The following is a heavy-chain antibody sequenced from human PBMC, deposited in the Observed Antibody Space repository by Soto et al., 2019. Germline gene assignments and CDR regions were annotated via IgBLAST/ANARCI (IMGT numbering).Heavy chain of an antibody. Sequence: GGSLRLSCAASGFTFSSYWMHWVRQAPGKGLVWVSRINSDGSSTSYADSVKGRFTISRDNAKNTLYLPMNSLRAEDTAVYYCARDNQYYDFWSGYPSYYYYGMDVWGQGTTVTVSS. D-gene: IGHD3-3*01. CDR1: GFTFSSYW. CDR2: INSDGSST. V-gene: IGHV3-74*01. J-gene: IGHJ6*02. CDR3: ARDNQYYDFWSGYPSYYYYGMDV.